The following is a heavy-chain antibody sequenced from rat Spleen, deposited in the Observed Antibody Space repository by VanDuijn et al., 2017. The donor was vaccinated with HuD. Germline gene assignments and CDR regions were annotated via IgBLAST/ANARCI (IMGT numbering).Heavy chain of an antibody. V-gene: IGHV5-29*01. CDR3: TSPYNSGQKFPFAY. CDR2: ITYDGTGT. Sequence: EVQLVESDGGLVQPGRSLKLSCVASGFTFNDCYMAWVRQAPTKGLAWVASITYDGTGTNYRDSVRGRFTISRDIAESTLHLQMDSLRSEDTATYYCTSPYNSGQKFPFAYWGQGTLVTVSS. D-gene: IGHD4-3*01. J-gene: IGHJ3*01. CDR1: GFTFNDCY.